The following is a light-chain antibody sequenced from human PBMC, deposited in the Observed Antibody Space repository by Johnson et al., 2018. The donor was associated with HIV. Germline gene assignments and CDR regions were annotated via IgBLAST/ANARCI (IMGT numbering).Light chain of an antibody. CDR2: DNN. V-gene: IGLV1-51*01. CDR3: GTWDSSLSAGIV. Sequence: VLTQPPSVSAAPGQKVTISCSGSSSDIGNNYVSWYQQLPGTAPKLLIYDNNKRPSGIPDRFSGSKSGTSATLGITGLQTGDEADYYCGTWDSSLSAGIVFGTGTKVTVL. CDR1: SSDIGNNY. J-gene: IGLJ1*01.